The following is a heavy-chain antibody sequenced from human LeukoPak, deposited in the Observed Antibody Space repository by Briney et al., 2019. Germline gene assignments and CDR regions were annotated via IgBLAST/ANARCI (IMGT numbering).Heavy chain of an antibody. CDR3: ARDRDYGDYNTQDLFVY. Sequence: HRASVKVSCKASGYTFTNFGISWVRQAPGQGLEWMGWISAYNGNTNYAQRLQGRVTMTTDTSTSTAYMELRSLRSDDTAVYYCARDRDYGDYNTQDLFVYWGQGTLDTVSS. J-gene: IGHJ4*02. CDR2: ISAYNGNT. V-gene: IGHV1-18*01. CDR1: GYTFTNFG. D-gene: IGHD4-17*01.